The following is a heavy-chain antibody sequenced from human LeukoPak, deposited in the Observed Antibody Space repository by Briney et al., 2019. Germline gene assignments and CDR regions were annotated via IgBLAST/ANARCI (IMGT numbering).Heavy chain of an antibody. CDR2: ISSSGSTI. J-gene: IGHJ6*03. CDR3: ARALARRTSSGHHDMDV. CDR1: GFTFSDYN. V-gene: IGHV3-11*04. D-gene: IGHD1-14*01. Sequence: GGSLRLSCAASGFTFSDYNMRWIRQAPGKGLEWVSYISSSGSTIYYADSVKGRFTISRDNAKNSLYLQMNSLRAEDTAVYYCARALARRTSSGHHDMDVWGKGTTVTVSS.